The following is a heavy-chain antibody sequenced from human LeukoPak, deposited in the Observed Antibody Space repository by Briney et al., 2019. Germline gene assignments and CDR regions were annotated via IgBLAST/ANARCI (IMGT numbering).Heavy chain of an antibody. V-gene: IGHV4-34*01. D-gene: IGHD6-13*01. CDR2: INHSGST. CDR1: GGSFSGYY. Sequence: SETLSLTCAVYGGSFSGYYWSWIRQPPGKGLEWIGEINHSGSTNYNPSLESRVTISVDTSKNQFSLKLSSVTAADTAVYYCARLTTTSSSWGQGTLVTVSS. CDR3: ARLTTTSSS. J-gene: IGHJ4*02.